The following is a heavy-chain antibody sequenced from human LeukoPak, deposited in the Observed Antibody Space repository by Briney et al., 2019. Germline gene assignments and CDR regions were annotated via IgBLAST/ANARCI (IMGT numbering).Heavy chain of an antibody. CDR3: ASRAGDEYYFDY. CDR2: IWYDGSNK. Sequence: GGSLRLSCAASGFTFSSYGMHWVRQAPGKGLEWVAVIWYDGSNKYYADSVKGRFTISRDNSKNTLYLQMNSLRAEDTAVYYCASRAGDEYYFDYWGQGTLVTVPS. V-gene: IGHV3-33*01. J-gene: IGHJ4*02. D-gene: IGHD6-19*01. CDR1: GFTFSSYG.